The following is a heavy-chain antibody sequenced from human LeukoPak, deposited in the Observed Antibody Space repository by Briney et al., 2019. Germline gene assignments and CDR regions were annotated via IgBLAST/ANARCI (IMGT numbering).Heavy chain of an antibody. D-gene: IGHD3-9*01. V-gene: IGHV1-69*04. CDR1: GGTFSSYA. Sequence: LVKVSCKASGGTFSSYAISWVRQAPGQGLEWMGRIIPILGIANYAQKFQGRVTITADKSTSTAYMELSSLRSEDTAVYYCARPISSTGHAFDIWGQGTMVTVSS. CDR3: ARPISSTGHAFDI. J-gene: IGHJ3*02. CDR2: IIPILGIA.